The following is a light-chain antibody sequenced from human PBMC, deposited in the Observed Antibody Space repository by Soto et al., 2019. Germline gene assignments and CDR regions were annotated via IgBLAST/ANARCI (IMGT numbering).Light chain of an antibody. V-gene: IGKV1-6*01. CDR1: QGIRNE. J-gene: IGKJ1*01. CDR3: LQDYNFPWT. Sequence: AIQMTQSPSSLSASVGDRVTITCRASQGIRNELSWYQQKPGKAPILLIYTASTLQSGVPSRFSGSGSGTDFTLTISSLQPEDFATYYCLQDYNFPWTFGQGTKVEIK. CDR2: TAS.